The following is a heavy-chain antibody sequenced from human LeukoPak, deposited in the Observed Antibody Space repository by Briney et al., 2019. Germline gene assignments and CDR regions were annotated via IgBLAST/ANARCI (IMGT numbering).Heavy chain of an antibody. Sequence: AGGSLRLSCAASGFTFDDYAMHWVRHAPGKGLEWVSGISWNSGSIGYADSVKGRFTISRDNSKNTLYLQMNSLRAEDTAVYYCARRGSDDAFDIWGQGTMVTVSS. CDR2: ISWNSGSI. J-gene: IGHJ3*02. V-gene: IGHV3-9*01. CDR3: ARRGSDDAFDI. CDR1: GFTFDDYA. D-gene: IGHD3-16*01.